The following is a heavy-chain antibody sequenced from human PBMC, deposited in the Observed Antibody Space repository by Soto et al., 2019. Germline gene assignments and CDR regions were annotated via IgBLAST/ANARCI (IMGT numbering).Heavy chain of an antibody. CDR2: IYYSGST. D-gene: IGHD4-17*01. V-gene: IGHV4-30-4*01. CDR3: ARERGPTVTTYYYGMDV. Sequence: PSETLSLTCXVSGGSISSGDYYWSWIRQPPGKGLEWIGYIYYSGSTYYNPSLKSRVTISVDTSKNQFSLKLSSVTAADTAVYYCARERGPTVTTYYYGMDVWGQGTTVTVSS. J-gene: IGHJ6*02. CDR1: GGSISSGDYY.